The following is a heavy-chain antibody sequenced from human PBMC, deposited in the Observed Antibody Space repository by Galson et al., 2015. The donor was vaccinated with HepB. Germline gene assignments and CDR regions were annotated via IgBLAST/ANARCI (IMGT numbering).Heavy chain of an antibody. CDR1: GFTFSSYS. CDR2: ISSSSSTI. D-gene: IGHD6-25*01. J-gene: IGHJ6*02. Sequence: SLRLSCAASGFTFSSYSMNWVRQAPGKGLEWVSYISSSSSTIYYADSVKGRFTISRDNAKNSLYLQMNSLRDEDTAVYYCARDLSGWGGGGYFYYGMDVWGQGTTVTVSS. V-gene: IGHV3-48*02. CDR3: ARDLSGWGGGGYFYYGMDV.